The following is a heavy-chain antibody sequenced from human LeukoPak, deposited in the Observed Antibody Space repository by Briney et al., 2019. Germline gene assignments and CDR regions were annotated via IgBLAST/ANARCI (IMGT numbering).Heavy chain of an antibody. CDR3: AELGITMIGGV. CDR2: ISSSGSTI. CDR1: GFTFSSYE. V-gene: IGHV3-48*03. Sequence: GGSLRLSCAASGFTFSSYEMNWVRQAPGKGLEWVSYISSSGSTIYYADSVKGRFTISGDNAKNSLYLRMNSLRAEDTAVYYCAELGITMIGGVWGKGTTVTISS. D-gene: IGHD3-10*02. J-gene: IGHJ6*04.